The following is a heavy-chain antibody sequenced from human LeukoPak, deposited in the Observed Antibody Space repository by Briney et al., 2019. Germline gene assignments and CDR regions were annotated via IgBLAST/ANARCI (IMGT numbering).Heavy chain of an antibody. CDR2: IKQDGSEK. V-gene: IGHV3-7*01. CDR3: ARGLYYKSSGYYGY. D-gene: IGHD3-22*01. CDR1: GFTYSRYW. Sequence: PGGTLRLSCAASGFTYSRYWMSWVRQTPGKGLEWVANIKQDGSEKYYVASVKGRFTISRANAKNSLYLPMNSRCVGDRAVYYCARGLYYKSSGYYGYWGQGTLVTVFS. J-gene: IGHJ4*02.